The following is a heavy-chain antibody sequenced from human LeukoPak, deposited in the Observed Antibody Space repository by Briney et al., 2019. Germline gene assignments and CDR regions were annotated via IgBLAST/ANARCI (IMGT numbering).Heavy chain of an antibody. V-gene: IGHV3-48*03. Sequence: QSGGSLRLSCAAPGFTFSSYEMNWVRQAPGKGLEWASHISSSGTTIYYADSVKGRFTISRDNAKNSLYLQMNSLRAEDTAVYYCAWRYSSSTSCLFDYWGQGTLVSVSS. CDR3: AWRYSSSTSCLFDY. D-gene: IGHD2-2*01. J-gene: IGHJ4*02. CDR1: GFTFSSYE. CDR2: ISSSGTTI.